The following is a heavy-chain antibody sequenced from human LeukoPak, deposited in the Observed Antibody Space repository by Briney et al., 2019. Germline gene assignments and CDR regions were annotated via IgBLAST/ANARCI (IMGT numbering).Heavy chain of an antibody. CDR2: IRYDGSNK. CDR3: AKDVGPVALSLYYYMDV. J-gene: IGHJ6*03. Sequence: SGGSLRLSCAASGFTFSSYGMHWVRQAPGKGLEWVAFIRYDGSNKYYADSVKGRFTISRDNSKNTLYLQMNSLRAEDTAVYYCAKDVGPVALSLYYYMDVWGKGTTVTVSS. V-gene: IGHV3-30*02. D-gene: IGHD2-2*01. CDR1: GFTFSSYG.